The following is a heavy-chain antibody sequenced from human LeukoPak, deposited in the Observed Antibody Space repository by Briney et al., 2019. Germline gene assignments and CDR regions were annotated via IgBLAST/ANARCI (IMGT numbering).Heavy chain of an antibody. V-gene: IGHV4-39*07. J-gene: IGHJ3*02. CDR3: ARRRSDILTGHTPGAFDI. D-gene: IGHD3-9*01. CDR2: IYYSGST. Sequence: SETLSLTCTVSGGSISSSSYHWGWIRQPPGKGQEWIGSIYYSGSTYYNPSLKSRVTISVDTSKNQFSLKLSSVTAADTAVYYCARRRSDILTGHTPGAFDIWGQGTMVTVSS. CDR1: GGSISSSSYH.